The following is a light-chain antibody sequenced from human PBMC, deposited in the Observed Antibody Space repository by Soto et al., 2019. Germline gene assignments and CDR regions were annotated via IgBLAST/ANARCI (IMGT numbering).Light chain of an antibody. CDR2: GNS. J-gene: IGLJ2*01. CDR1: SSNIGAGYD. V-gene: IGLV1-40*01. CDR3: QSYDSSLSVVV. Sequence: QSVLTQPPSVSGAPGQRVTISCTGSSSNIGAGYDVHWYQQLRGTAPKLLIYGNSNRPSGVPDRFSGSKSGTSASLAITGLQAEDEADYYCQSYDSSLSVVVFGGGTKVTVL.